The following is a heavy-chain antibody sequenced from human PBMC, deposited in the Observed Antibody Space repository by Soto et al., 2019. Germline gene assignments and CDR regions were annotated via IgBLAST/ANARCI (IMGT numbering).Heavy chain of an antibody. CDR2: IKQDGSEK. Sequence: GGSLRLSCAASGFTFSSYWMSWVRQAPGKGLEWVANIKQDGSEKYYVDSVKGRFTISRDNAKNSLYLQMNSLGAEDTAVYYCARVFPDRRHYYYYYYMDVWGKGTTVTVSS. J-gene: IGHJ6*03. D-gene: IGHD3-3*01. CDR3: ARVFPDRRHYYYYYYMDV. V-gene: IGHV3-7*01. CDR1: GFTFSSYW.